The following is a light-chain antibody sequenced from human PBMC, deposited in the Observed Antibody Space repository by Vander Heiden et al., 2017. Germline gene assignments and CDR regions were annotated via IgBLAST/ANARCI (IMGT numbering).Light chain of an antibody. J-gene: IGLJ3*02. CDR3: SSYTTSSTWV. Sequence: QSALTQPPSVSGSPGQSVTISCTGTSSDIGTYNHVSWYQQPPGTAPKAMIYDVNNRPSGVPDRFSGSKSGNTASLTISGLQAEAEADYYCSSYTTSSTWVFGGGTKLTVL. V-gene: IGLV2-18*02. CDR1: SSDIGTYNH. CDR2: DVN.